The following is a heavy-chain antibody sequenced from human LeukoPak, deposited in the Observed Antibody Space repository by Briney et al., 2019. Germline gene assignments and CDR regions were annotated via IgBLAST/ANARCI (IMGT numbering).Heavy chain of an antibody. D-gene: IGHD3-9*01. V-gene: IGHV3-74*01. J-gene: IGHJ4*02. Sequence: GGSLRLSCAASGFTFSSYWMHWVRQAPGKGLVWVSRINSDGSSTSYADSVKGRFTISRDNAKNTLYLQMNSLRAEDTAVYYCARATYYDILTGYSSQYYFDYWGQGTLVTVSS. CDR1: GFTFSSYW. CDR2: INSDGSST. CDR3: ARATYYDILTGYSSQYYFDY.